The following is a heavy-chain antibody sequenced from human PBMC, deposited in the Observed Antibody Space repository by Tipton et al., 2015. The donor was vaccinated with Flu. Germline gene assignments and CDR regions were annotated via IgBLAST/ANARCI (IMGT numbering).Heavy chain of an antibody. J-gene: IGHJ5*02. V-gene: IGHV4-59*08. CDR1: GFTFSHYW. CDR3: ARHSSSARGWFDP. Sequence: LRLSCATSGFTFSHYWMNWIRQPPGKGLEWIGYIYSSGSTNYSPSLKSRVTISVDTSKNQFSLKVSSVTAADTAVYYCARHSSSARGWFDPWGQGTLVTVSS. CDR2: IYSSGST. D-gene: IGHD3-10*01.